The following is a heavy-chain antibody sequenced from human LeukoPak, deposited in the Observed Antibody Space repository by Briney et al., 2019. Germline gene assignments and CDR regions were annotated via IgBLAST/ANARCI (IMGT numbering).Heavy chain of an antibody. Sequence: GASVKVSCKASGGTFSSYAISWVRQAPGQGLEWMGGIIPIFGTANYAQKFQGRVTITADESTSTAYMELSSLRSEDTAVYYCARDGRVAARPGGDYWGQGTLVTVSS. J-gene: IGHJ4*02. V-gene: IGHV1-69*13. CDR1: GGTFSSYA. CDR2: IIPIFGTA. D-gene: IGHD6-6*01. CDR3: ARDGRVAARPGGDY.